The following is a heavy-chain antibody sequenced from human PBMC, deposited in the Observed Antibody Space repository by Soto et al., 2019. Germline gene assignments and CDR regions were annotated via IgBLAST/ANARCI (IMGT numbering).Heavy chain of an antibody. V-gene: IGHV6-1*01. Sequence: SLTLSLTCAICGDSVSNNSAAWNWIRQSPSRGLEWLARTSYMSKLYNDYAVCAKTRITIDTDTSKNQISLQLNSVTSMHTAVYYCTRAVDYYCYGMDVWSQGNTVTVSS. CDR1: GDSVSNNSAA. CDR2: TSYMSKLYN. CDR3: TRAVDYYCYGMDV. J-gene: IGHJ6*02.